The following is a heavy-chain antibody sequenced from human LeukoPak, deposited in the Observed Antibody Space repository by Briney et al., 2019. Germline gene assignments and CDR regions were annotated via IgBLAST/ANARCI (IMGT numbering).Heavy chain of an antibody. CDR2: INSDGSST. Sequence: GGSLRLSCAASGFTLSSYWMHWVRQAPGKGLVWVSRINSDGSSTSYADSVKGRFTISRDNAKNTLYLQMNSLRAEDTAVYYCARDSVLGDTAMAVDYWGQGTLVTVSS. J-gene: IGHJ4*02. D-gene: IGHD5-18*01. CDR3: ARDSVLGDTAMAVDY. V-gene: IGHV3-74*01. CDR1: GFTLSSYW.